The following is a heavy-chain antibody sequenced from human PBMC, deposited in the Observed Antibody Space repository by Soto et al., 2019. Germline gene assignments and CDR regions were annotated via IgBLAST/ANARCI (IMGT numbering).Heavy chain of an antibody. Sequence: QVQLVESGGGVVQPGKSLRLSCAASGFTFSTYGIHWVRQAPGKGLEWVALISYDGGSKYYGDSVKGRVIICRDNSHNSVSRQMNSLTADDTAVYFCAKEQLAMTVVVADYFDSWGQGTLVTVSS. J-gene: IGHJ4*02. D-gene: IGHD3-22*01. CDR2: ISYDGGSK. V-gene: IGHV3-30*18. CDR3: AKEQLAMTVVVADYFDS. CDR1: GFTFSTYG.